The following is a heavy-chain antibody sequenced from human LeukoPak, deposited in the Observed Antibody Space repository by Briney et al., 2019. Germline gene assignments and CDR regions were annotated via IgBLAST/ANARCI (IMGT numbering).Heavy chain of an antibody. V-gene: IGHV4-59*08. J-gene: IGHJ5*02. CDR2: VYVSGST. Sequence: SETLSLTCTVSGASSSDYYWSWIRQPPGKGQERIAYVYVSGSTTYNFSLKSRVTISVETSKKQFSLKLSSVTAADTAVYYCARGSGSYHSRLDLGGQGTLVSV. CDR3: ARGSGSYHSRLDL. D-gene: IGHD1-26*01. CDR1: GASSSDYY.